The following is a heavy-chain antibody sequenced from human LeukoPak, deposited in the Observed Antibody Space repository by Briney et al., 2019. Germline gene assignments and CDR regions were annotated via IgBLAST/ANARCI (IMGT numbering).Heavy chain of an antibody. Sequence: GGSLRLSCAASGFTFSSYGMHWVRQAPGKGLEWVAFIRYDGSNKYYADSVKGRFTISRDNSKNTLYLQMNSLRAEDTAVYYCAKDLEGELFLYYYYTDVWGKGTTVTISS. V-gene: IGHV3-30*02. D-gene: IGHD3-10*01. CDR2: IRYDGSNK. J-gene: IGHJ6*03. CDR3: AKDLEGELFLYYYYTDV. CDR1: GFTFSSYG.